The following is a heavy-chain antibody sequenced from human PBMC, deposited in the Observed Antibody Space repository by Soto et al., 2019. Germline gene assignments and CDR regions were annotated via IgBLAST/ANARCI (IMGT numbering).Heavy chain of an antibody. D-gene: IGHD6-19*01. CDR2: IGSSGGDT. CDR3: ARDRFXSGYDAFDI. CDR1: GFTFSXXX. V-gene: IGHV3-23*01. Sequence: GSLXLSCAXXGFTFSXXXXXXVRQAPGKGLXWVSAIGSSGGDTYYADSAKGRFTISRDNSKHTLYLQMNSLRAEDTAVYYCARDRFXSGYDAFDIWGQGAMVTVSS. J-gene: IGHJ3*02.